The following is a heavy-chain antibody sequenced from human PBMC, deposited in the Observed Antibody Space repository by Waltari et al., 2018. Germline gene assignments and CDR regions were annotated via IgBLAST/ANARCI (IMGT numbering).Heavy chain of an antibody. CDR3: ATARDEETAMVYFDH. J-gene: IGHJ4*02. Sequence: EVQLVESGGALVHPGGSLRLSCAAPGFPFRSNPRAWVRQAPGKGLEWVSIIYAAGSTYYADSVMGRFTISRDNSKNTLHLQMNSLRSEDTAIYYCATARDEETAMVYFDHWGEGSLVSVSS. CDR2: IYAAGST. D-gene: IGHD5-18*01. V-gene: IGHV3-66*02. CDR1: GFPFRSNP.